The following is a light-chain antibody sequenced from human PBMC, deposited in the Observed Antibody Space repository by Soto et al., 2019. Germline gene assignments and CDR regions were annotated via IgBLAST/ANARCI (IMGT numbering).Light chain of an antibody. J-gene: IGKJ1*01. Sequence: EIVLTQSPGTLSLSPGERATLSCRASQSVSSNLAWYQHKPGQPPRLLIYEASTRATGIPARFSGSGSATEFTLTISSLQSEDFAVYHCQQYDSWPRTFGQGTKVDI. CDR3: QQYDSWPRT. V-gene: IGKV3-15*01. CDR2: EAS. CDR1: QSVSSN.